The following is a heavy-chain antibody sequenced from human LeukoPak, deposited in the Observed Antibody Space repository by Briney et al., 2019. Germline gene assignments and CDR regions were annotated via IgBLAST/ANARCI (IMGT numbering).Heavy chain of an antibody. D-gene: IGHD3-22*01. J-gene: IGHJ4*02. CDR2: IYYSGST. CDR3: ARGHRNTGHYFYFDY. V-gene: IGHV4-59*01. Sequence: PSETLSLTCTVSSGSISRYYWSWIRQPPGKGLEWIGYIYYSGSTNYNPSLKSRVTISVDTSKNQFSLKLSSVTAADTAVYYCARGHRNTGHYFYFDYWGQGTLVTVSS. CDR1: SGSISRYY.